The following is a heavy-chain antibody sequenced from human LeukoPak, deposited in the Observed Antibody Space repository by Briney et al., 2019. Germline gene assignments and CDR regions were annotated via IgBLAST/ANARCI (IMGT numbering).Heavy chain of an antibody. CDR1: GFTFSNYS. CDR3: TKARAASSRSCYNY. Sequence: GGSLRLSCAASGFTFSNYSLTWARQAPGKGLEWVSSTSGSDTSTYYADSVKRRFTISRDNSKNTLELQMDSLRAEDAAVYYWTKARAASSRSCYNYWGQGILVTVSS. D-gene: IGHD2-2*02. V-gene: IGHV3-23*01. J-gene: IGHJ4*02. CDR2: TSGSDTST.